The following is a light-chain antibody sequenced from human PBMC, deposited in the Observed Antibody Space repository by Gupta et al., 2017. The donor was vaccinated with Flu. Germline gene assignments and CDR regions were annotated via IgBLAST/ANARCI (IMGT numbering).Light chain of an antibody. CDR1: QSITNSS. CDR2: GSF. V-gene: IGKV3-20*01. CDR3: QQYVASSWT. Sequence: ERATLSCRASQSITNSSLGWSQLKPGQAPRLLIFGSFNRATDTPDRFSGSGSGTDFTLTISRLEPEDFAVYYCQQYVASSWTFGQGTKVEI. J-gene: IGKJ1*01.